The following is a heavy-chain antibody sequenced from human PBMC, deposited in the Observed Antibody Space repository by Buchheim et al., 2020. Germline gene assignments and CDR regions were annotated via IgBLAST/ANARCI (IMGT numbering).Heavy chain of an antibody. CDR1: GDSVSSNRAS. J-gene: IGHJ4*02. D-gene: IGHD1-7*01. CDR2: TYYWSQWYS. Sequence: QVQLQQSGPVLVKPSQTLSLICDISGDSVSSNRASWNWIRQSPSRGLEWLGRTYYWSQWYSDYAMSVNSRITIQPDTYTNQFSLQLNSVTPEDTAVYYCARVGPGNTGFDYWGQGTL. V-gene: IGHV6-1*01. CDR3: ARVGPGNTGFDY.